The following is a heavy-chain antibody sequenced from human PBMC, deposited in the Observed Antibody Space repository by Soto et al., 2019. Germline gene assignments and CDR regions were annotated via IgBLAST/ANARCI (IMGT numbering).Heavy chain of an antibody. CDR2: IYHSGSA. Sequence: PSETLSLTCTVSGGSISSGGYYWAWVRQPPGQGLEWIGEIYHSGSAIYTPSLKSRVTLSLDESKNEFSLNVDSVTAADTAVYYCARSVILTGGSYKGLIRLHYFDTWGPGTLVTVSS. CDR3: ARSVILTGGSYKGLIRLHYFDT. CDR1: GGSISSGGYY. J-gene: IGHJ4*02. V-gene: IGHV4-39*07. D-gene: IGHD3-9*01.